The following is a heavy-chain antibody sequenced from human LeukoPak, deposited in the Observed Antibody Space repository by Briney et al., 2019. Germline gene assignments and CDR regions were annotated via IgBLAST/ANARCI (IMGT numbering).Heavy chain of an antibody. CDR1: GFTFSSYS. CDR2: INWNGGST. Sequence: GGSLRLSCAASGFTFSSYSMNWVRQAPGKGLEWVSGINWNGGSTGYVDSVKGRFTISRDNAKNSLYLQMNSLRAEDTAFYYCARDGITIFGVVIPPGYWGQGTLVTVSS. J-gene: IGHJ4*02. V-gene: IGHV3-20*04. D-gene: IGHD3-3*01. CDR3: ARDGITIFGVVIPPGY.